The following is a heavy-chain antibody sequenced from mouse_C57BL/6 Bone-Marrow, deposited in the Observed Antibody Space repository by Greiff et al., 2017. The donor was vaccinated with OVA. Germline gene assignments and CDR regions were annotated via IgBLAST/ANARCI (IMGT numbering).Heavy chain of an antibody. J-gene: IGHJ2*01. CDR2: ISYAGSN. D-gene: IGHD1-1*01. Sequence: EVKLQESGPGLVKPSQSLSLTCSVTGYSITSGYYWNWLRQFPGNKLEWMGYISYAGSNNYNPSLKNRISITRDTSTNQCFLKLNSVTTEDTATDYCARGPYYYGSSYGGYFDYWGQGTTLTVSS. CDR3: ARGPYYYGSSYGGYFDY. CDR1: GYSITSGYY. V-gene: IGHV3-6*01.